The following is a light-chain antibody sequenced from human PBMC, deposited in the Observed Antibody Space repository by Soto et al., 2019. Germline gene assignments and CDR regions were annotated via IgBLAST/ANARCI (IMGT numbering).Light chain of an antibody. CDR3: QQRSNWIS. CDR1: QSVSSY. Sequence: ETVLTQSPATRSLSPGERATLSCKASQSVSSYLAWYQQKPGQAPRLLIYDASNRATGIPARFSGSGSGTDFTLTISSLEPEDFAVYYCQQRSNWISFGQGTRLEIK. CDR2: DAS. J-gene: IGKJ5*01. V-gene: IGKV3-11*01.